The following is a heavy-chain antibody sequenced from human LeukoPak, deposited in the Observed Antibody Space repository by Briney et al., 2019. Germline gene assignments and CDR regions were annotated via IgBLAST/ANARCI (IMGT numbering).Heavy chain of an antibody. V-gene: IGHV4-59*08. J-gene: IGHJ6*02. CDR1: GGSVSGSS. CDR3: ARRPHCSGASCYSGYRMDV. D-gene: IGHD2-15*01. CDR2: ISYSDGT. Sequence: PSETLSLTCTVSGGSVSGSSWSWIRQPPGKGLEWIGHISYSDGTNYNPSLKSRVTMSVDTSKNQFSLKLCSVTAADTAVYYCARRPHCSGASCYSGYRMDVWGQGTTVTVSS.